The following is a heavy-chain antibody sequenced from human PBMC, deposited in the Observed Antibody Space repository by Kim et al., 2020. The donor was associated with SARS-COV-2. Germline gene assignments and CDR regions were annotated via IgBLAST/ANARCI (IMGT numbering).Heavy chain of an antibody. Sequence: SETLSLTCAVSGVSISTTSYYWGWIRQTPGKGLEWIGSIFYSGRTYYNPSLKSRVTISVDTSKNQFPLNLSSVTAADTAVYSCARLSTTGVAVDYWGQGTLVTVSS. CDR2: IFYSGRT. CDR1: GVSISTTSYY. J-gene: IGHJ4*02. V-gene: IGHV4-39*01. CDR3: ARLSTTGVAVDY. D-gene: IGHD2-8*01.